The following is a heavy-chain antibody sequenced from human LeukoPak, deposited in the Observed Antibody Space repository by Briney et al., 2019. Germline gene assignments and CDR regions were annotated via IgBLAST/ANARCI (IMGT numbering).Heavy chain of an antibody. Sequence: SGTLSLTCIVSGGSISSSSYYWGWIRQPPGKGLEWIGSIYHSGSTYYNPSLKSRVTISVDTSKNQFSLKLSSVTAADTAAYYCARVRDNWNYGYYYYYMDVWGKGTTVTVSS. CDR1: GGSISSSSYY. J-gene: IGHJ6*03. V-gene: IGHV4-39*07. CDR3: ARVRDNWNYGYYYYYMDV. CDR2: IYHSGST. D-gene: IGHD1-7*01.